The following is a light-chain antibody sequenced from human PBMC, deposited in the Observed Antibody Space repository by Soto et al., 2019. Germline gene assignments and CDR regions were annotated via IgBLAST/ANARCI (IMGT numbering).Light chain of an antibody. J-gene: IGKJ1*01. CDR2: GAS. CDR1: QSVSSSY. Sequence: DIVLTQSPGTLSLSAGERATLSCRASQSVSSSYLAWYQQKPGQAPRLLIYGASSRATGIPDRFSGSGSGTDFTLTISRLEPEDFAVYYCQQYGSSRWTFGQGTKVEI. CDR3: QQYGSSRWT. V-gene: IGKV3-20*01.